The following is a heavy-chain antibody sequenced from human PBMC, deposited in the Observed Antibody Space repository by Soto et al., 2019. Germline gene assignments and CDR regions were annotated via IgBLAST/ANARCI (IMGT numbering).Heavy chain of an antibody. J-gene: IGHJ6*02. CDR1: GGSISSYY. V-gene: IGHV4-59*01. CDR3: ARDRWVLRYFDWSSRYYYGMDV. CDR2: IYYSGST. D-gene: IGHD3-9*01. Sequence: QVQLQESGPGLVKPSETLSLTCTVSGGSISSYYWSWIRQPPGKGLEWIGYIYYSGSTNYNPSLKSRVTISVDTSKNQFSLKLSSVTAADTAVYYCARDRWVLRYFDWSSRYYYGMDVWGQGTTVTVSS.